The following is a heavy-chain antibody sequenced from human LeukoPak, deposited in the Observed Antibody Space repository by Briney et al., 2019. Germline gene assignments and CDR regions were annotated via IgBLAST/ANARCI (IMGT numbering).Heavy chain of an antibody. V-gene: IGHV3-48*03. J-gene: IGHJ4*02. Sequence: GGSLRLSCAASGFTFSSYEMKWVRQAPGKGVGWVSYISNSGTTIYYADSVKGRFTISRDNAKNSLYLQMNSLRAEDTAVYYCAGGYYYGSGRPYYFDYWGQGTLVTVSS. CDR1: GFTFSSYE. CDR2: ISNSGTTI. D-gene: IGHD3-10*01. CDR3: AGGYYYGSGRPYYFDY.